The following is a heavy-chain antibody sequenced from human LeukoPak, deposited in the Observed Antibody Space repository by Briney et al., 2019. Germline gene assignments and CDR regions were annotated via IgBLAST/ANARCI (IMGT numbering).Heavy chain of an antibody. CDR3: AREVVATIFSGTKPYYFDY. V-gene: IGHV1-2*06. D-gene: IGHD5-12*01. J-gene: IGHJ4*02. CDR1: GYTFTGYC. CDR2: INPNSGGT. Sequence: ASVKVSCKASGYTFTGYCMHWVRQAPGQGLEWMGRINPNSGGTNYAQKFQGRVTMTRDTSISTAYMELNRLRSDDTAVYYCAREVVATIFSGTKPYYFDYWGQGTLVTVSS.